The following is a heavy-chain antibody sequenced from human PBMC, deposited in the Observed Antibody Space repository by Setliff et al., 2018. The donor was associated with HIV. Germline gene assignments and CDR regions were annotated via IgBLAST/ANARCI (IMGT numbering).Heavy chain of an antibody. CDR1: GFTFDNVD. D-gene: IGHD5-18*01. V-gene: IGHV3-23*01. CDR2: ISKNSFSI. J-gene: IGHJ4*02. CDR3: ATGRLRAMVPVDY. Sequence: PGGSLRLSCAASGFTFDNVDMNWVRQAPGKGPEWVSSISKNSFSIYYTDSVKGRFTVSRDNSRDTLYLQMNSLRAEDTAVYYCATGRLRAMVPVDYWGQGTLVTVSS.